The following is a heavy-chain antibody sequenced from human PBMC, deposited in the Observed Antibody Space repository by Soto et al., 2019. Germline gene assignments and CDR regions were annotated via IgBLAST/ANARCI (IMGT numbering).Heavy chain of an antibody. CDR3: STSVSTPGAFDS. Sequence: GGSLRLSCAASDVTFRNVWRNWVRQAPGKGLEWVGRIISKSGGGTIDYAAPVKGRFTISRDDSENTLYLQMNSLKTEDTAVYYCSTSVSTPGAFDSWGQGSVVTVSS. J-gene: IGHJ4*02. CDR2: IISKSGGGTI. D-gene: IGHD2-8*01. V-gene: IGHV3-15*07. CDR1: DVTFRNVW.